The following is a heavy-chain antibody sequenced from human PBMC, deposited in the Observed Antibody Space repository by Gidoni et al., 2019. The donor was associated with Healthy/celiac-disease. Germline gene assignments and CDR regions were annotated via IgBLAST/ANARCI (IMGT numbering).Heavy chain of an antibody. CDR1: GGSISSYY. Sequence: QVQLQESGPGLVKPSETLSLTCTVSGGSISSYYWSWIRQPPGKGLEWIGYIYYSGSTNYNPSLKSRVTISVDTSKNQFSLKLSSVTAADTAVYYCASRYSSSWYAYWGQGTLVTVSS. CDR2: IYYSGST. CDR3: ASRYSSSWYAY. V-gene: IGHV4-59*01. J-gene: IGHJ4*02. D-gene: IGHD6-13*01.